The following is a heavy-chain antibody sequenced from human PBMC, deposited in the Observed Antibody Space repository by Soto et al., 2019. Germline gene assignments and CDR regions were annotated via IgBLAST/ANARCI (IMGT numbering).Heavy chain of an antibody. D-gene: IGHD2-15*01. CDR3: VKGGDCSGGSCYSYDYYGMDV. Sequence: GGSLRLSCSASGFTFSSYAMHWVRQAPGKGLEYVSAISSNGGSTYYADSVKGRFTISRDNSKNTLYLQMSSLRAEDTAVYYCVKGGDCSGGSCYSYDYYGMDVWGQGTTVTVSS. CDR1: GFTFSSYA. J-gene: IGHJ6*02. V-gene: IGHV3-64D*08. CDR2: ISSNGGST.